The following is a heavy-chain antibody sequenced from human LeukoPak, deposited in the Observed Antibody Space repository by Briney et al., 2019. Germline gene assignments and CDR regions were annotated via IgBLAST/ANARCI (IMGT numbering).Heavy chain of an antibody. D-gene: IGHD3-16*01. CDR3: AKVGGQELWNYYYYMDV. V-gene: IGHV4-59*11. J-gene: IGHJ6*03. Sequence: SETLSLTCTVSGGSISSHYWSWIRQPPGKGLEWIGYIYYSGSTNYNPSLKSRVTISVDTSKNQLSLKLSSVTAADPAVSYCAKVGGQELWNYYYYMDVWGKGTTVTVSS. CDR2: IYYSGST. CDR1: GGSISSHY.